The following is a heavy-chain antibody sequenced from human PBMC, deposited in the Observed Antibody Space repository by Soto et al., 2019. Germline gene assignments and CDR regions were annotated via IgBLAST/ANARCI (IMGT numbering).Heavy chain of an antibody. J-gene: IGHJ5*02. CDR3: AVIGVVPAAISGPSNWFDP. Sequence: EVQLVESGGGLVQPGGSLRLSCAASGFTFSSYSMNWVRQAPGKGLEWVSYISSSSSTIYYADSVKGRFTISRDNAKNSLYLQMNSLRDEDTAVYYCAVIGVVPAAISGPSNWFDPWGQGTLVTVSS. CDR1: GFTFSSYS. V-gene: IGHV3-48*02. CDR2: ISSSSSTI. D-gene: IGHD2-2*01.